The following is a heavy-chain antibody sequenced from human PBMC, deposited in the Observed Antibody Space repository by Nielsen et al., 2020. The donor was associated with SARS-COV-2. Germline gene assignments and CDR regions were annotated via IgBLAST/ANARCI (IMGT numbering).Heavy chain of an antibody. CDR3: TTRTFYLDY. CDR2: IGTSGSNS. V-gene: IGHV3-23*01. J-gene: IGHJ4*02. Sequence: GESLKISCEASGITYINYGMSWVRQAPGKGLEWVSSIGTSGSNSYYSDSVKGRFTISRDISKNTLFLQMNSLRAEDTALYYCTTRTFYLDYWGQGTLVTVSS. D-gene: IGHD1-1*01. CDR1: GITYINYG.